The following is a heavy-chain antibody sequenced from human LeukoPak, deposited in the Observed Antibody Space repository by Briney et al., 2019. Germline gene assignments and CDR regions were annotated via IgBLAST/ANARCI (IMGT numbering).Heavy chain of an antibody. J-gene: IGHJ4*02. CDR2: ITWDGGST. D-gene: IGHD1-26*01. CDR3: ARERRRVIDY. V-gene: IGHV3-43*01. Sequence: GGSLRLSSAASGFTFDDYTMHWVRQVPGKGLQWVSLITWDGGSTFYADSVKGRFTISRDNSKKSLSLQMYGLSTEDTALYYCARERRRVIDYWGQGTLVTVSS. CDR1: GFTFDDYT.